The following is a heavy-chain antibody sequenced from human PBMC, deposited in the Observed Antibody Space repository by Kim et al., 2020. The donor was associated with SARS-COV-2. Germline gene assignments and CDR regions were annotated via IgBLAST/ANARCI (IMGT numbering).Heavy chain of an antibody. J-gene: IGHJ3*02. Sequence: GGSLRLSCAASGFTFSSYEMNWVRQAPGKGLEWVSYISSSGSTIYYADSVKGRFTISRDNAKNSLYLQMNSLRAEDTAVYYCAINRVGATWGDAFDIWGQGTMVTVSS. CDR3: AINRVGATWGDAFDI. CDR2: ISSSGSTI. V-gene: IGHV3-48*03. D-gene: IGHD1-26*01. CDR1: GFTFSSYE.